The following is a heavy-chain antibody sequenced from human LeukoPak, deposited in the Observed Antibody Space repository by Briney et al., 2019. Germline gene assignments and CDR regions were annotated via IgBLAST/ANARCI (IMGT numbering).Heavy chain of an antibody. CDR1: GGSISSHY. V-gene: IGHV4-59*08. J-gene: IGHJ4*02. D-gene: IGHD3-16*01. Sequence: SETLSLTCSVSGGSISSHYWSWIRQPPGKGLEWIGYIYYSGNTNYNPSLMSRVTISVDTSEKQFSLKLSSVTAADTAVYYCARQGAGGDVDYWGQGTLVTVSS. CDR2: IYYSGNT. CDR3: ARQGAGGDVDY.